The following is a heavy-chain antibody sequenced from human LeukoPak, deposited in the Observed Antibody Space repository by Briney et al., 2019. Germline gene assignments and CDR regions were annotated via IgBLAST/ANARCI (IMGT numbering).Heavy chain of an antibody. Sequence: SETLSLTCTVSGGSISSSSYYWGWIRQPPGKGLEWIGSIYYSGSTYYNPSLKSRVTISVGTSKNQFSLKLSSVTAADTAVYYCARHGAYYDSSGYSWWFDPWGQGTLVTVSS. D-gene: IGHD3-22*01. CDR1: GGSISSSSYY. V-gene: IGHV4-39*01. J-gene: IGHJ5*02. CDR2: IYYSGST. CDR3: ARHGAYYDSSGYSWWFDP.